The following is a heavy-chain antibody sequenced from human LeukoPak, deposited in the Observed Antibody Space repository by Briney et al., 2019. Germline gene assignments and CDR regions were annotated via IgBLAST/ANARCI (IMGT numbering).Heavy chain of an antibody. CDR2: ISGSGGST. CDR1: GFTFSSYA. J-gene: IGHJ4*02. V-gene: IGHV3-23*01. Sequence: GGSLSLSCAASGFTFSSYAMSWVRQAPGKGLEWVSAISGSGGSTYYADSVKGRFTISRDNSKNTLYLQMNSLRAEDTAVYYCAKNLWFGELNYWGQGTLVTVSS. CDR3: AKNLWFGELNY. D-gene: IGHD3-10*01.